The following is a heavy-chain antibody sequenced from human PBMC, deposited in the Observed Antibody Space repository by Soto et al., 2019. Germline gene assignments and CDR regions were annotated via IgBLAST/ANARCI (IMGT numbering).Heavy chain of an antibody. Sequence: EVQLVESGGGLVQPGGSLRLSCAASGFTFSSFCVQWVRQAPGKGLVWVSRINSDGSSTSYADSVKGRFTISRDNAKNTLYLQMNSLRAEDTAVYYCARDRSSGWYSYYGMDVWGQGTTVTVSS. D-gene: IGHD6-19*01. CDR3: ARDRSSGWYSYYGMDV. V-gene: IGHV3-74*01. J-gene: IGHJ6*02. CDR2: INSDGSST. CDR1: GFTFSSFC.